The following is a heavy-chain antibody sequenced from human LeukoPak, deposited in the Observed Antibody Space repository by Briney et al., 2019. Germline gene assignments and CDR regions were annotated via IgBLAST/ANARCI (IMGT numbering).Heavy chain of an antibody. J-gene: IGHJ4*02. CDR2: ISYDGSNK. CDR1: GFTFSSYA. Sequence: PGGSLRLSCAASGFTFSSYAMHWVRQAPGKGLEWVAVISYDGSNKYYADSVKGRFTISRDNSKNTLYLQMNSLRAEDTAVYYCARSLVRGYGSRYFDYWGQGTLVTVSS. V-gene: IGHV3-30-3*01. CDR3: ARSLVRGYGSRYFDY. D-gene: IGHD3-10*01.